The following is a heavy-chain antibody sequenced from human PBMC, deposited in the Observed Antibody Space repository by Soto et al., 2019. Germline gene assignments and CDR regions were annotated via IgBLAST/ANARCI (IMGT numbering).Heavy chain of an antibody. D-gene: IGHD5-12*01. CDR1: GYTFTSYG. CDR3: ASPSGYNPYYSYGMDV. Sequence: ASVKVSCKASGYTFTSYGISWVRQAPGQGLEWMGWISAYNGNTNYAQKLQGRVTMTTDTSTSTAYMELRSLRSDDTAVYYCASPSGYNPYYSYGMDVWGQGTTVTVSS. CDR2: ISAYNGNT. V-gene: IGHV1-18*01. J-gene: IGHJ6*02.